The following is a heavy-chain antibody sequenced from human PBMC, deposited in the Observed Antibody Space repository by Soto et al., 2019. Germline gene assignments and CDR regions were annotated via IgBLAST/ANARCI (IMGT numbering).Heavy chain of an antibody. CDR2: INANGGGT. J-gene: IGHJ4*02. CDR3: ARYSSAAAVSDSFDY. V-gene: IGHV1-46*01. D-gene: IGHD6-25*01. Sequence: GASVKVSCKASGYTFINYYIHWVRQAPGEGLEWMGRINANGGGTEYAQKYQGRVTMTTDTSASTVYMELSSLRSEDTAVYFCARYSSAAAVSDSFDYGGKGTWSPSPQ. CDR1: GYTFINYY.